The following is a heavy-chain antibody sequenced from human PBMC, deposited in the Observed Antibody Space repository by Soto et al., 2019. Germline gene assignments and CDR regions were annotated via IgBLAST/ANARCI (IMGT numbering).Heavy chain of an antibody. CDR3: AKEGNGGSSLDS. V-gene: IGHV3-43*01. J-gene: IGHJ5*01. CDR2: ISWDGGSI. D-gene: IGHD1-26*01. CDR1: GFTFDDYM. Sequence: ESGGGVVQPGGSLRLSCEASGFTFDDYMMHWVRQVTGKGLDWISLISWDGGSIDYAGSIKGRFTLSRDNSKTSLYLHMHSLTTEDTAFYYCAKEGNGGSSLDSWGRGTLLTVSS.